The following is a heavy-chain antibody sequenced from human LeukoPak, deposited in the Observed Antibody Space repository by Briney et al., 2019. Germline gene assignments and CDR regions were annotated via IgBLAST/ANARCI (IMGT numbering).Heavy chain of an antibody. D-gene: IGHD2-15*01. CDR2: INPNSGGT. CDR3: ARDIVVVVAATPSIGWFDP. CDR1: GYTFTGYY. V-gene: IGHV1-2*02. J-gene: IGHJ5*02. Sequence: ASVKVSCKASGYTFTGYYMHWVRQAPGQGLEWMGWINPNSGGTNYAQKFQGRVTMTRDTSISTAYMELSRLRSDDTAVYYCARDIVVVVAATPSIGWFDPWGQGALVTVSS.